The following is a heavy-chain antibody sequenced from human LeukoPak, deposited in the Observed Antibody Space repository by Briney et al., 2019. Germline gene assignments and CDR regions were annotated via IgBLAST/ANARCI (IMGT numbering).Heavy chain of an antibody. V-gene: IGHV3-74*01. CDR2: INTDGSTT. Sequence: GGSLRLSCAASGFTFSNYWIHWVRQAPGKGLVWVSRINTDGSTTTYADSVKGRFSISRDNAKNTVYLQMNNLRAEDTAVYYCANHLACGSTSCPPFDSWGQGTLVTVSS. CDR3: ANHLACGSTSCPPFDS. J-gene: IGHJ4*02. CDR1: GFTFSNYW. D-gene: IGHD2-2*01.